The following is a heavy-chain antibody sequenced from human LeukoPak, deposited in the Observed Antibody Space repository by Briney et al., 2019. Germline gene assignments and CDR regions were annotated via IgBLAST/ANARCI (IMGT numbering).Heavy chain of an antibody. D-gene: IGHD6-13*01. Sequence: PSETLSLTCAVYGGSFSGYYWSWIRQPPGKGLEWIGEINHSGGTNYNPSLKSRVTISVDTSKNQFSLKLSSVTAADTAVYYCARSIGSSWNPTDYWGQGTLVTVSS. CDR3: ARSIGSSWNPTDY. CDR2: INHSGGT. CDR1: GGSFSGYY. J-gene: IGHJ4*02. V-gene: IGHV4-34*01.